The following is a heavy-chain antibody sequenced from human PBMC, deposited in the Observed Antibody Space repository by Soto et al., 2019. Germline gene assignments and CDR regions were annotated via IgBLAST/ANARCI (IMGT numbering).Heavy chain of an antibody. D-gene: IGHD2-8*01. CDR1: GFTFSDYY. CDR2: ISSSGSTI. CDR3: HVWSYYLDY. V-gene: IGHV3-11*01. J-gene: IGHJ4*02. Sequence: PGGSLSLSCAASGFTFSDYYMSWIRQAPGKGLERVSYISSSGSTIYYADSVKGRFTISRDNAKNSLYLQMNSLRAEDTAVYYCHVWSYYLDYWGQGTLVTVSS.